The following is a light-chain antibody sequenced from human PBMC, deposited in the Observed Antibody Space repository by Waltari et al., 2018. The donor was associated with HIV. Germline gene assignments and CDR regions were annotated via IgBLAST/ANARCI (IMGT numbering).Light chain of an antibody. Sequence: QAVVTQEPSLTVSPGGTVTLTCGSSTGAVTSGHYPYWFQQKPGQAPRTVIFDTTNRHSWAPARFSGSLLGGKAALTLSGAQPEEEAEYHCLLSYSGARVFGGGTSLTVL. J-gene: IGLJ2*01. CDR1: TGAVTSGHY. CDR3: LLSYSGARV. CDR2: DTT. V-gene: IGLV7-46*01.